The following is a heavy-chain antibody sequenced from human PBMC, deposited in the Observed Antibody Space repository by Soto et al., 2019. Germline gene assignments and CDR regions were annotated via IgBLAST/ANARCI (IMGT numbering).Heavy chain of an antibody. CDR1: GGSISSYY. CDR3: ARRVYDHVWGSYFDT. Sequence: SETLSLTCSVSGGSISSYYWSWIRQPPGKGLELIGYISYRGSTNYSPSFRSRVTISVDTSKNQFSLMLTSVTAADTAVYYCARRVYDHVWGSYFDTWGHGTLVTVSS. D-gene: IGHD3-16*01. V-gene: IGHV4-59*01. CDR2: ISYRGST. J-gene: IGHJ4*01.